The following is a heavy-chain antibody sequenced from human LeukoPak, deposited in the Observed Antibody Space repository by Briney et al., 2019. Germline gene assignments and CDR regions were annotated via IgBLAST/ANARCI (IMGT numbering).Heavy chain of an antibody. D-gene: IGHD1-26*01. V-gene: IGHV1-2*04. Sequence: ASVKVSCKASGYTFTSYGISWVRQAPGQGLEWMGWINPNSGGTNYAQKFQGWVTMTRDTSISTAYMELSRLRSDDTAVYYCARVRRGSDYYGMDVWGQGTTVTVSS. CDR3: ARVRRGSDYYGMDV. CDR2: INPNSGGT. CDR1: GYTFTSYG. J-gene: IGHJ6*02.